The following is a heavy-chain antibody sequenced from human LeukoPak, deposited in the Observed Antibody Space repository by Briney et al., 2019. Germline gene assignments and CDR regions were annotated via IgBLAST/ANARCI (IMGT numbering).Heavy chain of an antibody. D-gene: IGHD2-8*01. CDR3: VRDMGKWQENWFDP. V-gene: IGHV1-2*02. J-gene: IGHJ5*02. Sequence: ASVKVSCKASGYTFSDFYIHWVRQDPGQGLQWMGWVFPKTGATKSAQKFQDRITMTRDTAISTVYLELSSLRSDNTGVYYCVRDMGKWQENWFDPWGQGTLVTVSS. CDR2: VFPKTGAT. CDR1: GYTFSDFY.